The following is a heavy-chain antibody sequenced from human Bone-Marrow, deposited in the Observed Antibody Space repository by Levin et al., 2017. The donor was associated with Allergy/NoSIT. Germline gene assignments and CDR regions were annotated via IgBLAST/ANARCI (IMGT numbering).Heavy chain of an antibody. V-gene: IGHV4-31*03. Sequence: SETLSLTCTVSGGSISSGGYYWSWIRQHPGKGLEWIGYIYYSGSTYYNPSLKSRVTISVDTSKNQFSLKLSSVTAADTAVYYCARWSPEGATGTTGVLGALGVEKHAVKYYFDYWGQGTLVTVSS. CDR3: ARWSPEGATGTTGVLGALGVEKHAVKYYFDY. CDR1: GGSISSGGYY. J-gene: IGHJ4*02. CDR2: IYYSGST. D-gene: IGHD1-7*01.